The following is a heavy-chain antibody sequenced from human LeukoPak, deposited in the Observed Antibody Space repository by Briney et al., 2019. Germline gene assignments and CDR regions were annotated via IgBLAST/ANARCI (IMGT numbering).Heavy chain of an antibody. CDR3: ARDYADSSGWYKLDY. D-gene: IGHD6-19*01. CDR2: ISYDGSNK. Sequence: GGSLRLSFAASGFTFSSYAMHWVRQAPGKGLEWVAVISYDGSNKYYADSVKGRFTISRDNSKNTLYLQMNSLRAEDTAAYYCARDYADSSGWYKLDYWGQGTLVTVSS. V-gene: IGHV3-30*04. J-gene: IGHJ4*02. CDR1: GFTFSSYA.